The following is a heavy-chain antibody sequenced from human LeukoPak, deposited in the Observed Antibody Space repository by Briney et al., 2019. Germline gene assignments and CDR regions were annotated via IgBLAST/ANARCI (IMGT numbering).Heavy chain of an antibody. V-gene: IGHV4-59*01. Sequence: PSETLSLTCTVSGGSISSYYWSWIRQPPGKGLEWIGYIYYSGSTNYNPSLKSRVTISVDTSKNQFPLKLSSVTAADTAVYYCARDPQGYDFWSGPKSWFDPWGQGTLVTVSS. CDR2: IYYSGST. CDR3: ARDPQGYDFWSGPKSWFDP. J-gene: IGHJ5*02. CDR1: GGSISSYY. D-gene: IGHD3-3*01.